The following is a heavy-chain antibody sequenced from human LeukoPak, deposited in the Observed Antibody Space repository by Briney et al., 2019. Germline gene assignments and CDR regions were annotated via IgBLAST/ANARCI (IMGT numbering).Heavy chain of an antibody. D-gene: IGHD2-15*01. CDR3: ARSLGYCSGGSCFYTTNWFDP. Sequence: SETLSLTCTVSGGSISSSSYYWGWIRQPPGKGLEWIGSIYHSGSTYYNPSLKSRVTISVDTSKNQFSLKLSSVTAADTAVYYCARSLGYCSGGSCFYTTNWFDPWGQGTLVTVSS. V-gene: IGHV4-39*07. CDR1: GGSISSSSYY. CDR2: IYHSGST. J-gene: IGHJ5*02.